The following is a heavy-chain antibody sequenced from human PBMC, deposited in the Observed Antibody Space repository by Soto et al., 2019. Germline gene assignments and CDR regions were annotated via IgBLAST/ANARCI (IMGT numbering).Heavy chain of an antibody. CDR3: ARGPGDLGYLDS. J-gene: IGHJ4*02. V-gene: IGHV1-8*01. Sequence: ASVKVSCKASGYTFTNYDIIWVRQAPGQGLECMGWMNPYNGNTGYAQNFQGRVTMTRNTSINTAYMELSSLKSEGTAVYYCARGPGDLGYLDSWGQGALVTVSS. D-gene: IGHD3-10*01. CDR1: GYTFTNYD. CDR2: MNPYNGNT.